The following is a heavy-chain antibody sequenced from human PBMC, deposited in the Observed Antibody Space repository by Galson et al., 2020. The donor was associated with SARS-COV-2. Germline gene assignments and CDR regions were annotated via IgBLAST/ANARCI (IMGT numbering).Heavy chain of an antibody. V-gene: IGHV3-7*01. D-gene: IGHD3-10*01. CDR2: IRQGEGEK. CDR3: ASSILWFGEPPDY. Sequence: GGSLRLSCAASGFTFSNYWMTWVRQAPGKGLEWVANIRQGEGEKYYVDSVKGRFTISRDNANNLLYLQMDSLRAEDTAVYYCASSILWFGEPPDYWGQGTLVTVSS. J-gene: IGHJ4*02. CDR1: GFTFSNYW.